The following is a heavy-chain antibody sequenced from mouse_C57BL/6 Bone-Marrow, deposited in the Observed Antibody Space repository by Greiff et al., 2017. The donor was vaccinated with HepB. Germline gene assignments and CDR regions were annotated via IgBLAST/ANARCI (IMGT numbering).Heavy chain of an antibody. D-gene: IGHD1-1*01. CDR2: IYPGGGYT. J-gene: IGHJ4*01. CDR1: GYTFTNYW. CDR3: ARGGTIIGSSTYYAMDY. V-gene: IGHV1-63*01. Sequence: QVHVKQSGAELVRPGTSVKMSCKASGYTFTNYWIGWAKQRPGHGLEWIGDIYPGGGYTNYNEKFKGKATLTADKSSSTAYMQFSSLTSEDSAIYYCARGGTIIGSSTYYAMDYWGQGTSVTVSS.